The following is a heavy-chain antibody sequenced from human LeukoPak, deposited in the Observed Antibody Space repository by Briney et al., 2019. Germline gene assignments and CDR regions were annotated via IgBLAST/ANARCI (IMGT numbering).Heavy chain of an antibody. CDR3: VRTPPNWGADY. J-gene: IGHJ4*02. CDR1: GYTFTSYD. V-gene: IGHV1-8*01. CDR2: MSPNSGIT. D-gene: IGHD7-27*01. Sequence: ASVKASCKASGYTFTSYDINWVRQATGQGLEWMGWMSPNSGITGYAQKFQGRVTMTRNTAISTAYMELSSLRSEDTAVYYCVRTPPNWGADYWGQGTLVTVSS.